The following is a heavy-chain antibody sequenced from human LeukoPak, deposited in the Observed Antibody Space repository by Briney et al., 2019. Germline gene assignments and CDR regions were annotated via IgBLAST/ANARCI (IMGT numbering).Heavy chain of an antibody. D-gene: IGHD4-23*01. J-gene: IGHJ4*02. Sequence: SETLSLTCTVSGGSISGYYWSWIRQPPGKGLEWIGCIYYSGSTNYNPSLKSRVTISVDTSKNQFSLKLSSVTAADTAVYYCAVDYGGNSFDYWGQGALITVSS. CDR2: IYYSGST. CDR3: AVDYGGNSFDY. V-gene: IGHV4-59*01. CDR1: GGSISGYY.